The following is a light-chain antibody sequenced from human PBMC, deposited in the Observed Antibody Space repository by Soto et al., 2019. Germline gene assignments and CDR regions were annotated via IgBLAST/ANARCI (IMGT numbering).Light chain of an antibody. CDR1: QSLVHSVSNN. Sequence: VMTQSPLSLPVTLGQPSSISCRSIQSLVHSVSNNLTWYQQKPGQPPRLLIYGASTRATGVPGRFSGSGSGTEFTLTISSLQSEDFAVYYCQQYNDWWTFGQGTKVDIK. V-gene: IGKV3-15*01. CDR3: QQYNDWWT. CDR2: GAS. J-gene: IGKJ1*01.